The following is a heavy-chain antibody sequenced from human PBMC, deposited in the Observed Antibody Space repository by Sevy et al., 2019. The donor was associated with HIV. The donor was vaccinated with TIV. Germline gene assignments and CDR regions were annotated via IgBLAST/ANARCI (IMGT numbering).Heavy chain of an antibody. Sequence: GGSLRLSCEASGFSFSNYWMSWVRQAPGKGLEWVANINLDGSEKYYVDSVKGRFTISRDNAKNSLYLQMNSLRAEDTAVYYCARDSEMSVADCWGQGTLVTVSS. D-gene: IGHD6-19*01. V-gene: IGHV3-7*01. CDR2: INLDGSEK. J-gene: IGHJ4*02. CDR3: ARDSEMSVADC. CDR1: GFSFSNYW.